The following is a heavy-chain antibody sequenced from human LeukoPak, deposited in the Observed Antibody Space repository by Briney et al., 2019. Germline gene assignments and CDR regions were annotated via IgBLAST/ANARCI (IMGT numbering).Heavy chain of an antibody. CDR3: ARDNYYDSS. CDR1: GYTLTGYY. V-gene: IGHV1-2*02. J-gene: IGHJ1*01. CDR2: INPNSGGT. D-gene: IGHD3-22*01. Sequence: GASVKVSCKASGYTLTGYYMHWVRQAPGQGLEWMGWINPNSGGTNYAQKFQGRVTMTRDTSISTAYMGLSRLRSDDTAVYYCARDNYYDSSWGQGTLVTVSS.